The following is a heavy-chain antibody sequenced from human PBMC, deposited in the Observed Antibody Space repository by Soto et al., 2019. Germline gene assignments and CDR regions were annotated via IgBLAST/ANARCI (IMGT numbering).Heavy chain of an antibody. CDR2: IYTDDST. V-gene: IGHV3-66*01. Sequence: EVQLVESGGGLAQPGGSLRLSCAASGFSVSDYYMSWVRQAPGKGLEWVSVIYTDDSTHYADSVKGRFTISRDNSKSTLYLQMNTLRVEDTAVYYCARGSWAATGGHYWGQGTLVIVSS. D-gene: IGHD3-16*01. CDR3: ARGSWAATGGHY. CDR1: GFSVSDYY. J-gene: IGHJ4*02.